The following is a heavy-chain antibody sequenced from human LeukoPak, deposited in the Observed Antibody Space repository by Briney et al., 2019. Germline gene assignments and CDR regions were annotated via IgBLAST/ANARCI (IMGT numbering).Heavy chain of an antibody. V-gene: IGHV3-23*01. CDR1: GFTFNSYA. CDR2: ISPGGGST. J-gene: IGHJ3*02. D-gene: IGHD3-22*01. CDR3: AKTYYYDTTDAFDI. Sequence: GGSLRLSCAASGFTFNSYAMSWVRQAPGKVLEWVSTISPGGGSTYYADSVKGRFTISRDNPKNTLYLQMNSLRAEDTAVYFCAKTYYYDTTDAFDIWGQGTMVTVSS.